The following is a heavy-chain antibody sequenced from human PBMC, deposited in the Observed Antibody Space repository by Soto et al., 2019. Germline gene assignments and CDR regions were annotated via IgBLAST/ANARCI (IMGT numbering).Heavy chain of an antibody. CDR2: IYWDDDR. V-gene: IGHV2-5*02. CDR1: GFSLSTSRVG. Sequence: SGPTLVNPTQTLTLTCSFAGFSLSTSRVGVAWIRQPPGKALEWLAIIYWDDDRRYSPSLKTRLAITKDTSKNQVVLTMTNLDPGDTAKYYCAQIMITWGGVSALDALDMWRQGTMVTVSS. CDR3: AQIMITWGGVSALDALDM. D-gene: IGHD3-16*01. J-gene: IGHJ3*02.